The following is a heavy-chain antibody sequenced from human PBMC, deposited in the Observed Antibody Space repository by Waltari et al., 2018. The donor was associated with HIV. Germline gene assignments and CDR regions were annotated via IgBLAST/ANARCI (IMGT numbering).Heavy chain of an antibody. CDR1: GGPLSGYY. CDR2: INHSGST. CDR3: ARGRIVVIPAAREGWFDP. J-gene: IGHJ5*02. D-gene: IGHD2-2*01. V-gene: IGHV4-34*01. Sequence: QVQLQQWGAGLLKPSETLSLTCAVYGGPLSGYYWSWIRQPPGKGLEWIGEINHSGSTNHNPSLQSRVTISRDTSKNQFSLMVSSVTAADTAVYFCARGRIVVIPAAREGWFDPWGQGTLVTVSS.